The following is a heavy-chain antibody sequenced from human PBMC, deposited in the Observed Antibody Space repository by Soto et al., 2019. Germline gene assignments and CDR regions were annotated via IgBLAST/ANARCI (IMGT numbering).Heavy chain of an antibody. CDR2: IKPNSGDT. V-gene: IGHV1-2*02. CDR3: ARHPFSSGSDYFDY. J-gene: IGHJ4*02. D-gene: IGHD3-22*01. Sequence: ASVKVSCKASGYTFNDYYLHWVRQAPGQGLEWMGSIKPNSGDTDYSQTFQGRVTMTRDTSIRTAYMEVAGLRSDDTAVYYCARHPFSSGSDYFDYWGQGTLVTVSS. CDR1: GYTFNDYY.